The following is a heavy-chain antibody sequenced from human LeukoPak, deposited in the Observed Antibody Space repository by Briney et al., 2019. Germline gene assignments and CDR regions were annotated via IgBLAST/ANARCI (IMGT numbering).Heavy chain of an antibody. J-gene: IGHJ3*02. CDR2: ISPSGGST. CDR3: ATPLGGYSSSRGAFDI. V-gene: IGHV1-46*01. Sequence: ASVKVSCKASGYTFTSYYMHWVRQAPGQGLEWMGIISPSGGSTSYAQKFQGRVTMTRDTSTSTVHMELSSLRSEDTAVYYCATPLGGYSSSRGAFDIWGQGTMVTVSS. D-gene: IGHD6-13*01. CDR1: GYTFTSYY.